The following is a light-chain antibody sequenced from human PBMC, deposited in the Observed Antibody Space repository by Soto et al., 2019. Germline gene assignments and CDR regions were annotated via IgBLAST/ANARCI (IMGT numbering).Light chain of an antibody. V-gene: IGKV1-6*01. Sequence: AIQMTQSPSSLSASVGDTVTITCRASQGIRNDLGWYQQKPGKAPNLLIFATSTSQNCIPSRCSGSGFGKDFTLTISGLQPEDFATYYCLQDYTCPRTFGPGTKVDLK. CDR2: ATS. CDR1: QGIRND. J-gene: IGKJ3*01. CDR3: LQDYTCPRT.